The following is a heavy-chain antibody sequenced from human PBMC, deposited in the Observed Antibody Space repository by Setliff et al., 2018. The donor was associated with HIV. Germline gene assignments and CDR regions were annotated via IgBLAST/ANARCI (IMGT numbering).Heavy chain of an antibody. J-gene: IGHJ6*03. CDR3: ARDLHTFMINSYHYYMDV. D-gene: IGHD3-16*01. V-gene: IGHV1-46*01. Sequence: ASVKVSCKVSQYSFTNYYIHWVRQAPGQGLEWMGIINPSGDTTIYAQKFQGKVTMTRDTSTSTVYMELSSLRSEGTAVYYCARDLHTFMINSYHYYMDVWGEGTTVTVSS. CDR2: INPSGDTT. CDR1: QYSFTNYY.